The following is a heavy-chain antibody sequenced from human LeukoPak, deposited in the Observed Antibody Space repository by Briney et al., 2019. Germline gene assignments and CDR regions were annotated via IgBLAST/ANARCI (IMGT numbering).Heavy chain of an antibody. D-gene: IGHD5-12*01. J-gene: IGHJ4*02. CDR2: IYYSGTT. V-gene: IGHV4-39*01. Sequence: SETLSLTCTVSGGFISRNSFYWGWIRQPPGKGLEWIGSIYYSGTTYYNPSLKSRVTISVDTSKNQFSLQLNSVTPEDTAVYYCVRLVGGDIDYWGQGTLVTVSS. CDR3: VRLVGGDIDY. CDR1: GGFISRNSFY.